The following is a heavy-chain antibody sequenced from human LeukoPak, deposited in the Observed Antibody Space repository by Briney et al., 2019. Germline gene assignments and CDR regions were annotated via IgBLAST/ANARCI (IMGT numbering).Heavy chain of an antibody. CDR2: ISAYNGNT. Sequence: ASAKLSCKAAGYAFTSYGMSWVGQAPGQGLEWMGWISAYNGNTNYAQKLQGRVTMTTDTSTGTAYMELRSLRSDDTAVYYCARDALGYCSGGSCLLPFDYWGQGTLVTVSS. J-gene: IGHJ4*02. V-gene: IGHV1-18*01. D-gene: IGHD2-15*01. CDR1: GYAFTSYG. CDR3: ARDALGYCSGGSCLLPFDY.